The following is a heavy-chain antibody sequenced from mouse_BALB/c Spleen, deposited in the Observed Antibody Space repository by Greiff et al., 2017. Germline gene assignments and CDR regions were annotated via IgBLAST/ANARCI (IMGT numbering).Heavy chain of an antibody. V-gene: IGHV1-63*02. CDR3: ARGDYRYLDY. CDR2: IYPGGGYT. CDR1: GYTFTNYW. D-gene: IGHD2-14*01. Sequence: QVQLKESGAELVRPGTSVKISCKASGYTFTNYWLGWVKQRPGHGLEWIGDIYPGGGYTNYNEKFKGKATLTADTSSSTAYMQLSSLTSEDSAVYFCARGDYRYLDYWGQGTTLTVSS. J-gene: IGHJ2*01.